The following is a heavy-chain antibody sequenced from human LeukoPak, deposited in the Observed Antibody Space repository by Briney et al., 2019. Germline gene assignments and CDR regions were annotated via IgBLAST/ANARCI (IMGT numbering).Heavy chain of an antibody. J-gene: IGHJ4*02. CDR1: GFTFSSYG. V-gene: IGHV3-33*06. CDR3: AKGPSRYSSGWYLRSIDY. D-gene: IGHD6-19*01. Sequence: GGSLRLSCAASGFTFSSYGMHWVRQAPGKGLEWVAVIWYDGSNKYYADSVKGRFTISRDNSKNTLYLQMNSLRAEDTAVYYCAKGPSRYSSGWYLRSIDYWGQGTLVTVSS. CDR2: IWYDGSNK.